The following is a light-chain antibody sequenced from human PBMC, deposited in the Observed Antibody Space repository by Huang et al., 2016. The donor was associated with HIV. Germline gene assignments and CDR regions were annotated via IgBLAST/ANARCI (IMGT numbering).Light chain of an antibody. J-gene: IGKJ3*01. CDR2: DAS. V-gene: IGKV3-11*01. CDR1: QGFISN. Sequence: EIVLTQSPATLSLSPGERATLSGRPSQGFISNLAWYQQKPGQATRLLIYDASTRASGVPGRFSGSGSGTDFTLTISSLEPEDFAVYYCQQRNTWPFTFGPGTKVDIK. CDR3: QQRNTWPFT.